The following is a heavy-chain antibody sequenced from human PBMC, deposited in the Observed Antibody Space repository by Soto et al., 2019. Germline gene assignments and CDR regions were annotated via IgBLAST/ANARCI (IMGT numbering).Heavy chain of an antibody. J-gene: IGHJ6*02. CDR1: GVSLGSYY. CDR3: ARDGNGRMTTIPYYYTRMDV. D-gene: IGHD3-3*01. V-gene: IGHV4-59*01. CDR2: VFYTGRA. Sequence: QVQLQESGPGLVEASETLSLTCTVSGVSLGSYYWRWIRQPPGKGLEWIGYVFYTGRANYNASLKSRVGVSLDTSNYQFPLKLSSVTAADTAVYYCARDGNGRMTTIPYYYTRMDVWGPGTTVNLSS.